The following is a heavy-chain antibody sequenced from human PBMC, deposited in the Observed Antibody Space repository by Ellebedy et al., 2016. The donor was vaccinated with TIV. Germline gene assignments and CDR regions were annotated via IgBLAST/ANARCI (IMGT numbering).Heavy chain of an antibody. CDR1: GFTFDDYA. CDR2: ISWNSGSI. CDR3: ATDFGAAAGTFHFDY. J-gene: IGHJ4*02. D-gene: IGHD6-13*01. V-gene: IGHV3-9*01. Sequence: SLKISCAASGFTFDDYAMHWVRQAPGKGLGWVSGISWNSGSIGYADSVKGRFTISRDNAKNSLYLQMNRLRAEDTALYYCATDFGAAAGTFHFDYWGQGTLVTVSS.